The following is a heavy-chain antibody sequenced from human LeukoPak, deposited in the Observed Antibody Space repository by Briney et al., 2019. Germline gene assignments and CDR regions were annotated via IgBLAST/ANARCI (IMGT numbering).Heavy chain of an antibody. CDR2: ISNSDGST. J-gene: IGHJ4*02. V-gene: IGHV3-23*01. CDR1: GFTFTSYS. CDR3: ARRLSGRVDS. D-gene: IGHD2-15*01. Sequence: GGSLRLSCAASGFTFTSYSMSWVRQAPEKGLEWVSTISNSDGSTYYADSVKGRFTISRDNSKNTLYLQMNSLRAEDTAVYYCARRLSGRVDSWGQGTLVTVSS.